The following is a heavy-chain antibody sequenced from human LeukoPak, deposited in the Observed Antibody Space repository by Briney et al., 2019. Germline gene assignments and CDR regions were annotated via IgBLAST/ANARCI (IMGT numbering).Heavy chain of an antibody. Sequence: PGGSLRLSCAASGFTFSSYAMSWVRQAPGKGLEWVSAISGGGGITYYADSVKGRFTISRDNSKNTLYLQMSSLRAEDTAVYYCAKDTFSESGYGVLDSWGQGTLVTVSS. V-gene: IGHV3-23*01. CDR1: GFTFSSYA. CDR2: ISGGGGIT. J-gene: IGHJ4*02. CDR3: AKDTFSESGYGVLDS. D-gene: IGHD6-25*01.